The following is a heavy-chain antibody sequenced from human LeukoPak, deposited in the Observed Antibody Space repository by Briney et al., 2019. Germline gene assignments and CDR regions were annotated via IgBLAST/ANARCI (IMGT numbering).Heavy chain of an antibody. CDR2: ISSSGSTI. D-gene: IGHD1-26*01. CDR3: ARFSGSYFYYGMDV. Sequence: PGGSLRLSCAASGFTFSSYEMNWVRQAPGKGLEWVSYISSSGSTIYYADSVKGRFTISRDNAKNSLYLQMNSLRAEDTAFYYCARFSGSYFYYGMDVWGKGTTVTVSS. CDR1: GFTFSSYE. J-gene: IGHJ6*04. V-gene: IGHV3-48*03.